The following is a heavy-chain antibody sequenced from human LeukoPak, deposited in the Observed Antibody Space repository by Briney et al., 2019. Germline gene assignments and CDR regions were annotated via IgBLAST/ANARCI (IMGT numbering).Heavy chain of an antibody. Sequence: PGGSLRLSCAASGFTVSGNYMNWVRQAPGKGLEWVSITYSGGSTYYVDSAKGRFSISRDNSKNTLFLQMNSLRAEDTAVYYCARKALYDSSISAFDIWGQGTMVTVSS. CDR3: ARKALYDSSISAFDI. D-gene: IGHD3-22*01. J-gene: IGHJ3*02. CDR1: GFTVSGNY. V-gene: IGHV3-66*01. CDR2: TYSGGST.